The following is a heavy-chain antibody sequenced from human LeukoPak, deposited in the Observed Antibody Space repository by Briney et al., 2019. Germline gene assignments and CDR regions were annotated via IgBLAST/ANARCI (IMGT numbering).Heavy chain of an antibody. V-gene: IGHV3-30*04. CDR1: GFTFSSCA. CDR3: ARDSTQFWSGYYGY. D-gene: IGHD3-3*01. Sequence: GGSLRLSCAASGFTFSSCAMHWVRQAPGKGLEWVAVISYDGSNKYYADSVKGRFTISRDNSKNTLYLQMNSLRAEDTAVYYCARDSTQFWSGYYGYWGQGTLVTVSS. CDR2: ISYDGSNK. J-gene: IGHJ4*02.